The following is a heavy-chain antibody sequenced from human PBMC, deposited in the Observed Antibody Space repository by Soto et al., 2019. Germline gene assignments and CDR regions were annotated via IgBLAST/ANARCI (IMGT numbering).Heavy chain of an antibody. CDR1: GYTFTSYD. CDR2: MNPNSGNT. V-gene: IGHV1-8*01. CDR3: AVLWFGALDAFGI. D-gene: IGHD3-10*01. Sequence: ASVKVSCKAAGYTFTSYDINWVRQATGQGLEWMGWMNPNSGNTGYAQKFQGRVTMTRNTSISTAYMELSSLRSEDTAVYYCAVLWFGALDAFGIWGQGTMVTVSS. J-gene: IGHJ3*02.